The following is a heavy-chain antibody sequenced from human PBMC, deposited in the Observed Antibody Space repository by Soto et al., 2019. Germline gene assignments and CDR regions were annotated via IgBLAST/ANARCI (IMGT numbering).Heavy chain of an antibody. D-gene: IGHD3-22*01. CDR3: AREKRYYYDSSGYYNYYYYGMDV. CDR1: GYTFTSYG. Sequence: QVQLVQSGAEVKKPGASVKVSCKASGYTFTSYGISWVRQAPGQGLEWMGWISAYNGNTNYAQKLQGRVTMTTDTSTSTAYVERRSLRSDDTAVYYCAREKRYYYDSSGYYNYYYYGMDVWGQGTTVTVSS. CDR2: ISAYNGNT. J-gene: IGHJ6*02. V-gene: IGHV1-18*01.